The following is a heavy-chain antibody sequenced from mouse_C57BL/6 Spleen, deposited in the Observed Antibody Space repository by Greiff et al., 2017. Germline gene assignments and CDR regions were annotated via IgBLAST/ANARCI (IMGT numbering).Heavy chain of an antibody. D-gene: IGHD1-1*01. Sequence: EVKLVESGGGLVKPGGSLTLSCAASGFTFSDYGMHWVRQAPEKGLEWVAYISSGSSTIYYADTVKGRFTISRDNAKNTLFLQMTSLKTEDTAMYYCARPYYYGSSYGGYYAMDYWGQGTSVTVSS. V-gene: IGHV5-17*01. CDR3: ARPYYYGSSYGGYYAMDY. CDR2: ISSGSSTI. CDR1: GFTFSDYG. J-gene: IGHJ4*01.